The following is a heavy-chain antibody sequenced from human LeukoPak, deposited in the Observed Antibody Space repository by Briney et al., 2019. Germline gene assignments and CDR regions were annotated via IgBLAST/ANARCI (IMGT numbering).Heavy chain of an antibody. J-gene: IGHJ6*03. Sequence: GGSLRLSCAADGFTFTSYEMNWVRQAPGRGLEWVAYIRSSGSDIYHADSVRGQLTIPTDKANNSIYLQMNSLRAEDTAIYYCARERLADWDSNSMVRGKVYYYYYMDVWGKGTTVTISS. CDR3: ARERLADWDSNSMVRGKVYYYYYMDV. CDR1: GFTFTSYE. CDR2: IRSSGSDI. V-gene: IGHV3-48*03. D-gene: IGHD3-10*01.